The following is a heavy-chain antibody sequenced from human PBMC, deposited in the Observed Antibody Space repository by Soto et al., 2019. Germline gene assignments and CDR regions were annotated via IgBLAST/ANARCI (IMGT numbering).Heavy chain of an antibody. J-gene: IGHJ4*02. CDR2: IYYSGST. CDR1: GGSISSGGYY. V-gene: IGHV4-31*03. CDR3: ARASRITMVRGVSTFDY. Sequence: QVQLQESGPGLVKPSQTLSLTCTVSGGSISSGGYYWSWIRQHPGKGLEWIGYIYYSGSTYYNPYIKNRVTLTVDTTMKQFSLKLSSVTAADTAVYYCARASRITMVRGVSTFDYWGQGTLVTVSS. D-gene: IGHD3-10*01.